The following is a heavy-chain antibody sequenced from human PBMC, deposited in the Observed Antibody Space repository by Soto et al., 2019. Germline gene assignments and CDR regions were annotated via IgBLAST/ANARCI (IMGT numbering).Heavy chain of an antibody. CDR1: GYTLTSFG. J-gene: IGHJ4*02. Sequence: ASVKVSCKASGYTLTSFGVSWVRQAPGQGLEYMGWINTYNGNTNRAQKFQGRVTMTTDTSTNTAYMELRSLRSDDTAMYYCARDSIVRTYGELFYWGQGTLVTVSS. CDR2: INTYNGNT. CDR3: ARDSIVRTYGELFY. V-gene: IGHV1-18*01. D-gene: IGHD3-10*01.